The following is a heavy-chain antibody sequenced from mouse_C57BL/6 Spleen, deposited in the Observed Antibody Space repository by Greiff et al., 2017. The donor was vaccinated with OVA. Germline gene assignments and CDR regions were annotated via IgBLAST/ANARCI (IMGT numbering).Heavy chain of an antibody. Sequence: EVNVVESGGGLVKPGGSLKLSCAASGFTFSDYGMHWVRQAPEKGLEWVAYISSGSSTIYYADTVKGRFTISRDNAKNTLFLQRSSLRSEDTAMYYCARAFITTVVATNYLDYWGQGTTLTVSS. V-gene: IGHV5-17*01. CDR3: ARAFITTVVATNYLDY. CDR2: ISSGSSTI. D-gene: IGHD1-1*01. J-gene: IGHJ2*01. CDR1: GFTFSDYG.